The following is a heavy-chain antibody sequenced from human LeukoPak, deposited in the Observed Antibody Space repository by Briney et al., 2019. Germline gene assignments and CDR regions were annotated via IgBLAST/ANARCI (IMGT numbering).Heavy chain of an antibody. D-gene: IGHD3-10*01. V-gene: IGHV4-59*01. CDR3: ARDGMVRGIFDY. J-gene: IGHJ4*02. CDR1: GGSISSFY. CDR2: IYYSGST. Sequence: SETLSLTCTVSGGSISSFYWSWIRQPPGKGLEWIGYIYYSGSTNYNPSLKSRVTISVDTSKNQFSLKLSSVTAADTAVYYCARDGMVRGIFDYWGQGTLVTVSS.